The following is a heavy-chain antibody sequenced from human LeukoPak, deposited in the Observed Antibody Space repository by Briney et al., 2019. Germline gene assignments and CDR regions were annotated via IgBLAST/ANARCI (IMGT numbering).Heavy chain of an antibody. CDR2: IWYDGSNK. D-gene: IGHD2-15*01. V-gene: IGHV3-33*01. J-gene: IGHJ4*02. Sequence: GSLRLSCAASGFPFSSYGMHWVRQAPGKGLEWVAVIWYDGSNKYYADSVKGRFTISRDNSKNTLYLQMNSLRAEDTAVYYCARDLDPYILEGRPDYWGQGTLVTVSS. CDR1: GFPFSSYG. CDR3: ARDLDPYILEGRPDY.